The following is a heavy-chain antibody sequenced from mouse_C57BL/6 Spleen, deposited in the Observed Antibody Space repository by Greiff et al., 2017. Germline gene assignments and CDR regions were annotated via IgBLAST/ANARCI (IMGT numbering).Heavy chain of an antibody. V-gene: IGHV1-59*01. CDR1: GYTFTSYW. J-gene: IGHJ2*01. Sequence: VQLQQSGAELVRPGTSVKLSCKASGYTFTSYWMHWVKQRPGQGLEWIGVIDPSDSYTNYNQKFKGKATLTVDTSSSTAYMQLSSLTSEDSAVYYCARITYFDYWGQGTTLTVSS. CDR3: ARITYFDY. CDR2: IDPSDSYT. D-gene: IGHD1-2*01.